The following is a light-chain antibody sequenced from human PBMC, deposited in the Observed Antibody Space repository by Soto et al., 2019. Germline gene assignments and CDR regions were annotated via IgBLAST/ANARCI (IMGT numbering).Light chain of an antibody. V-gene: IGKV3-15*01. Sequence: ETVMTQSPATLSMSPGERATLSCRASQTINRNLAWYQQKPGQAPRLLIYGASTRATDIPARFSGSGSATEFTLTISSLQSEDFAVYYCQQYHKWPITFGQGTRLEIK. J-gene: IGKJ5*01. CDR2: GAS. CDR3: QQYHKWPIT. CDR1: QTINRN.